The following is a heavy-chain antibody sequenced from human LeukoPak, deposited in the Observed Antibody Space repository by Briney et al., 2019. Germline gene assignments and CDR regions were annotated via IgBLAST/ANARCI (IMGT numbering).Heavy chain of an antibody. CDR2: IYTSGST. J-gene: IGHJ4*02. V-gene: IGHV4-4*07. D-gene: IGHD2-15*01. Sequence: SETLSLTCTVSGGSISSYYWSWIRQPAGKGLEWIGRIYTSGSTNYNPSLKSRVTMSVDTSRNQFSLKLSSVTAADTAVYYCARVVCSGGSCYLRDWGQGALVTVSS. CDR1: GGSISSYY. CDR3: ARVVCSGGSCYLRD.